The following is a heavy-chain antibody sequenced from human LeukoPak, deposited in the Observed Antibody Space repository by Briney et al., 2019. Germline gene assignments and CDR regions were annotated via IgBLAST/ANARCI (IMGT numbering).Heavy chain of an antibody. V-gene: IGHV3-30*03. Sequence: GGSLRLSCAASGVTFRSYGMPWVRQAPGKGLEWVALISSDGNDKLYGESVRGRFTVSRDDSKSTLYLQMNSLRAEDTAVYYCTTKVIRGNSGDDYDDWGQGTLVTVSS. D-gene: IGHD5-12*01. J-gene: IGHJ4*02. CDR2: ISSDGNDK. CDR1: GVTFRSYG. CDR3: TTKVIRGNSGDDYDD.